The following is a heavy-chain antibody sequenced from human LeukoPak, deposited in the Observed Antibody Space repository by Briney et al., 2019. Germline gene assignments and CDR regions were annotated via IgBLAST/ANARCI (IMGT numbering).Heavy chain of an antibody. Sequence: GGSLRLSCAASGFTLSSYWMHWVRQAPGKGLVWVARIHPDGSSRSYADSVKGRFTISRDNARNTLFLQMNCLRVDDTALYYCSRATVTRHYFYFDLWGRGTLAIVSS. CDR3: SRATVTRHYFYFDL. V-gene: IGHV3-74*01. D-gene: IGHD4-17*01. J-gene: IGHJ2*01. CDR1: GFTLSSYW. CDR2: IHPDGSSR.